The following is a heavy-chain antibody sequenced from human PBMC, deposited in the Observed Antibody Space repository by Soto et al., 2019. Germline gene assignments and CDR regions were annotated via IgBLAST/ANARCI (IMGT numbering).Heavy chain of an antibody. CDR3: ARGYYDILTGYPYFDY. D-gene: IGHD3-9*01. CDR2: IYYSGST. Sequence: QVQLQESGPGLVKPSQTLSLTCTVSGGSISSGAFYWTWIRQHPGKGLEWIGYIYYSGSTYYNPSLHSRVTISVDTSKTHFSLKLTSVTAADTAVYYCARGYYDILTGYPYFDYWGQGTLVTVSS. V-gene: IGHV4-31*03. CDR1: GGSISSGAFY. J-gene: IGHJ4*02.